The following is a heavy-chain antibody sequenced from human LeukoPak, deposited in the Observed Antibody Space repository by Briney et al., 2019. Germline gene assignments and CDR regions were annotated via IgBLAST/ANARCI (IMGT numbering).Heavy chain of an antibody. J-gene: IGHJ5*02. D-gene: IGHD2-2*01. Sequence: SETLSLTCTVSGGYISSSSYYWGWIRQPPGKGLEWIGSIYYSGSTYSKPSLKSRVTISVDTSKNQFSLKLSSVTAADTAVYYCARPLIVVVPAGFSWFDPWGQGTLVTVSS. CDR3: ARPLIVVVPAGFSWFDP. CDR1: GGYISSSSYY. V-gene: IGHV4-39*01. CDR2: IYYSGST.